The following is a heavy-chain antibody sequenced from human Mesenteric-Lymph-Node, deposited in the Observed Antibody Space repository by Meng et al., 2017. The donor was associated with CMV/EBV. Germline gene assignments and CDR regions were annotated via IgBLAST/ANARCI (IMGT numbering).Heavy chain of an antibody. J-gene: IGHJ2*01. CDR2: ISSSSSYI. V-gene: IGHV3-21*01. D-gene: IGHD3-3*01. CDR1: GFTFSSYS. CDR3: ARALAVVTATDWYFDL. Sequence: SGFTFSSYSMNWVRQAPGKGLEWVSSISSSSSYIYYADSVKGRFTISRDNAKNSLYLQMNSLRAEDTAVYYCARALAVVTATDWYFDLWGRGTLVTVSS.